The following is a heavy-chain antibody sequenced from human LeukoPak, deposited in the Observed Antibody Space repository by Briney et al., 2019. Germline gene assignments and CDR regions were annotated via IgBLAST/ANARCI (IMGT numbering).Heavy chain of an antibody. CDR1: GGSISSSSYY. D-gene: IGHD5-18*01. CDR2: IYYSRST. CDR3: ARDTAMVKAFDI. Sequence: SETLSLTCTVSGGSISSSSYYWGWIRQPPGKGLEWIGSIYYSRSTYYNPSLKSRVTISVDTSKNQFSLKLSSVTAADTAVYYCARDTAMVKAFDIWGQGAMVTVSS. V-gene: IGHV4-39*07. J-gene: IGHJ3*02.